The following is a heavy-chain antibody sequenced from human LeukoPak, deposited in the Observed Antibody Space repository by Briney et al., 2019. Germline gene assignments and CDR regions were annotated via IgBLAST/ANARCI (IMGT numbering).Heavy chain of an antibody. CDR2: MNPNSGNT. Sequence: GASVKVSCKASGYTFTSYDINWGRRATGQGLEWMGWMNPNSGNTGYAQKFQGRVAMTRNTSISTAYMELSSLISEDPAGYYCSRGNHHPDSSSQYAYWGQGTLVPVSS. CDR3: SRGNHHPDSSSQYAY. V-gene: IGHV1-8*01. CDR1: GYTFTSYD. J-gene: IGHJ4*02. D-gene: IGHD6-6*01.